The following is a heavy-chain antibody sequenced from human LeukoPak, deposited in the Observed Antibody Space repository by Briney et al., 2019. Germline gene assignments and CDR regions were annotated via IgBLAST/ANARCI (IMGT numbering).Heavy chain of an antibody. Sequence: PGGSLRLSCAASGFTFSSYWMSWVRQAPGKGLEWVSYISASGSTIDYADSVKGRFTISRDNAKNSLYLQMNSLRAEDTAVYYCVRLIVVSGNPFDYWGQGTLVAVSS. CDR2: ISASGSTI. J-gene: IGHJ4*02. D-gene: IGHD3-22*01. V-gene: IGHV3-48*04. CDR3: VRLIVVSGNPFDY. CDR1: GFTFSSYW.